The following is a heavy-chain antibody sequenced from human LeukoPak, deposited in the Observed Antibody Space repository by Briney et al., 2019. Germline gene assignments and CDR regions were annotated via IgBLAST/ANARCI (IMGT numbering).Heavy chain of an antibody. V-gene: IGHV3-23*01. CDR2: ISGSGGST. Sequence: PGGSLRLSCAASGFTFSSYAMSWVRQAPGKGLEWVSAISGSGGSTYYADSVKGRFTISRDNSKNTLYLQMNSLRAEDTAVYYCAREGEVVPAPPVDYWGQGTLVTVSS. CDR3: AREGEVVPAPPVDY. J-gene: IGHJ4*02. CDR1: GFTFSSYA. D-gene: IGHD2-2*01.